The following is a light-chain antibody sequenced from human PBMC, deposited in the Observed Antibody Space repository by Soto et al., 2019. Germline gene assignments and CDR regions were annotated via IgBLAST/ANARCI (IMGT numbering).Light chain of an antibody. CDR3: AAWDDRLDVYV. CDR1: SSNIGSNT. Sequence: QSVLTQPPSASGTPGQIVAISCSGSSSNIGSNTVTWYQQLPGTAPKLLIYSTSQRSSGVPGRFSGSKSGASASLSTSGLQSEDEAHYYCAAWDDRLDVYVFGTGTKGTVL. CDR2: STS. V-gene: IGLV1-44*01. J-gene: IGLJ1*01.